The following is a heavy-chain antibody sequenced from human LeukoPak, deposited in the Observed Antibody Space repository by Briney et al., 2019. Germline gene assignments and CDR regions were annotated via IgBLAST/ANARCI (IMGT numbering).Heavy chain of an antibody. CDR3: ARRVLRGIWFGEPYDAFDI. V-gene: IGHV4-59*08. CDR1: GGSISSYY. Sequence: SETLSLTCTVSGGSISSYYWSWIRQPAGKGLEWIGYIYYSGSTDYNPSLKSRVTISVDTSKNQFSLKLSSVTAADTAVYYCARRVLRGIWFGEPYDAFDIWGQGTMVTVSS. CDR2: IYYSGST. D-gene: IGHD3-10*01. J-gene: IGHJ3*02.